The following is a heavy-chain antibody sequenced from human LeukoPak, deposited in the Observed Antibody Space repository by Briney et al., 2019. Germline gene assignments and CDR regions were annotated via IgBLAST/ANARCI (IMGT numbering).Heavy chain of an antibody. Sequence: PGGSLRLSCAASGFTFNSYAMSWVRQAPGKGLEWVSTITGSGGSTYYADSVKGRFTISGDNSKNTLSLQMNSLRADDTAVYYCARPESSTAAAACFDYWGQGALVTVSS. V-gene: IGHV3-23*01. D-gene: IGHD6-13*01. CDR1: GFTFNSYA. J-gene: IGHJ4*02. CDR3: ARPESSTAAAACFDY. CDR2: ITGSGGST.